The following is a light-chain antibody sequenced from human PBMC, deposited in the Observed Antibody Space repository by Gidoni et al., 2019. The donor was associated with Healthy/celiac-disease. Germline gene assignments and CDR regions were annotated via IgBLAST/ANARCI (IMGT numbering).Light chain of an antibody. Sequence: QSVLTQPPSVSAAPGQKFTISCSGRSSNIGNNYVSWYQQLPGTAPKLLIYDNNKRPSGIPDRFSGSKSGTSATLGITGLQTGDEADYYCGTWDSSLSAVVFGGGTKLTVL. J-gene: IGLJ2*01. CDR1: SSNIGNNY. CDR2: DNN. CDR3: GTWDSSLSAVV. V-gene: IGLV1-51*01.